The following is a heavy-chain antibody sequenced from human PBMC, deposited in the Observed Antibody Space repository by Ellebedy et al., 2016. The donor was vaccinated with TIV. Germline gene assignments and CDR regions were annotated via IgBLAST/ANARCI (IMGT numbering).Heavy chain of an antibody. V-gene: IGHV3-7*01. D-gene: IGHD4-17*01. CDR2: IRPEGDEA. Sequence: GESLKISCTASGFSFRSYWMTWVRQVPGKGLEWVANIRPEGDEAFFVDSAKGRFTLSRDNAKNSLYLQMNGLRGEDTAVYFCARRGSYGDYAVQINSWLGLWGQGTLVIVSS. CDR1: GFSFRSYW. CDR3: ARRGSYGDYAVQINSWLGL. J-gene: IGHJ5*02.